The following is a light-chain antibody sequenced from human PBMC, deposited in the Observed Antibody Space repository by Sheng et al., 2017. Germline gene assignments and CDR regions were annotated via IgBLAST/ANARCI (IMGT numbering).Light chain of an antibody. V-gene: IGLV2-23*02. CDR3: CSYARSSPFV. CDR1: SSDVGSYNL. Sequence: QSALTQPASVSGSPGQSITISCTETSSDVGSYNLVSWYQHHPGKAPKLMIYDVSNRPSGVSNRFSGSKSGNTASLTISGLQAEDEADYYCCSYARSSPFVFGTGTKVTVL. J-gene: IGLJ1*01. CDR2: DVS.